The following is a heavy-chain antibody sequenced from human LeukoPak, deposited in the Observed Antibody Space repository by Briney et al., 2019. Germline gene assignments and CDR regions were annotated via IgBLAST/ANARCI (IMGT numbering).Heavy chain of an antibody. Sequence: ASVKVSCKASGYTFTSYGISWVRQAPGQGLEWMGWISAYNGNTNYAQKLQGRVTMTTDTSTSTAYMELRSLRSDDTAVYYCARPSSVVAATLNFDYWGQGTLVTVSS. V-gene: IGHV1-18*01. CDR2: ISAYNGNT. CDR3: ARPSSVVAATLNFDY. CDR1: GYTFTSYG. D-gene: IGHD2-15*01. J-gene: IGHJ4*02.